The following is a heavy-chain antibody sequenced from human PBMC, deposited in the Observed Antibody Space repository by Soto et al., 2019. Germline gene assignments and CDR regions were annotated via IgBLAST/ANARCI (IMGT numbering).Heavy chain of an antibody. Sequence: SETLSLTCTVSGASITQYYWNWIRQSPGKGLEWIVSVSSTGSTVYNPSLTSRVTVSLDTSKNQFSLTLNSVPAADTAVYHCARGGGSPYHIREFDFWGQGTLVTDS. CDR2: VSSTGST. J-gene: IGHJ4*02. CDR3: ARGGGSPYHIREFDF. CDR1: GASITQYY. V-gene: IGHV4-59*01. D-gene: IGHD3-9*01.